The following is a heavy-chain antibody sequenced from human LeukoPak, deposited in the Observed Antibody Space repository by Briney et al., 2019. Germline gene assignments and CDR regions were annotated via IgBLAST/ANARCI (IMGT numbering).Heavy chain of an antibody. J-gene: IGHJ4*02. V-gene: IGHV1-2*06. D-gene: IGHD5-18*01. CDR2: INANSGVT. Sequence: ASVKVSCKASGYSLTDYYMHWVRQAPGQGLEWVGRINANSGVTNYEQKFQGRVTMTRDTSISTGYMELSGLTSDDTAVYYCARLPHVDTATWGQGTLVTVSS. CDR1: GYSLTDYY. CDR3: ARLPHVDTAT.